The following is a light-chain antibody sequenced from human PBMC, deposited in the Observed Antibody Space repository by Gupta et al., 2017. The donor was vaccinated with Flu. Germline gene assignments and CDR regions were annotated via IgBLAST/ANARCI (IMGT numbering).Light chain of an antibody. V-gene: IGKV4-1*01. J-gene: IGKJ2*01. CDR2: WAS. Sequence: YQQKPGQPPKLLISWASTRESGVPDRFSGSASGTAFTLTISSLQAEEVSVYYCQQYFTIPYTLG. CDR3: QQYFTIPYT.